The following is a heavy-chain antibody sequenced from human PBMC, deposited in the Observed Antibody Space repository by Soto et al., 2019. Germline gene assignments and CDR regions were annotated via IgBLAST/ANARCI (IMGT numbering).Heavy chain of an antibody. CDR1: GITFSTYA. CDR2: IGSNGADK. CDR3: AADYLRHNSLNGFYYSYGMDV. D-gene: IGHD4-17*01. Sequence: GGSLRLSCAASGITFSTYAMSWVRRAPGKGLEWVSTIGSNGADKQYADFVKGRFTVSRDSSKSTLSLQMNSLRAEDTAVYYCAADYLRHNSLNGFYYSYGMDVWGQGTTVTVSS. V-gene: IGHV3-23*01. J-gene: IGHJ6*02.